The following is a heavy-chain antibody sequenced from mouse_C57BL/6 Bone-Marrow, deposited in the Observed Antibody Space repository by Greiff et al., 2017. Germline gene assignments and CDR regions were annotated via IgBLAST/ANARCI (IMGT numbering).Heavy chain of an antibody. CDR2: INPYNGGT. Sequence: DVKLQESGPVLVKPGASVKMSCKASGYTFTDYYMNWVKQSHGKSLEWIGVINPYNGGTSYNQKFKGKATLTVDKSSSTAYMELNSLTSEDSAVYYCARSHYSNYGAWFAYWGQGTLVTVSA. CDR3: ARSHYSNYGAWFAY. J-gene: IGHJ3*01. D-gene: IGHD2-5*01. V-gene: IGHV1-19*01. CDR1: GYTFTDYY.